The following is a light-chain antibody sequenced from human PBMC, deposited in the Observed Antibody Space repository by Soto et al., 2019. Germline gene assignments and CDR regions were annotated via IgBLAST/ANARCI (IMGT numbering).Light chain of an antibody. V-gene: IGKV1-9*01. CDR3: QQLNSFPFT. J-gene: IGKJ3*01. CDR2: AAS. CDR1: QGIRVY. Sequence: IQLTQSQSPLSESVGDRDTTISRPSQGIRVYLPWYQQKPGRAPKLLIYAASTLQSGVPSRFSGSGSGTDFTLTISSLQPEDFATYYCQQLNSFPFTFGPGTKVDIK.